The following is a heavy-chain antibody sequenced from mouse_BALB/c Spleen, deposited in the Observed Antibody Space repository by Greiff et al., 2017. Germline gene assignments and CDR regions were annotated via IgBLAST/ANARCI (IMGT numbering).Heavy chain of an antibody. CDR3: ARSGSSSYYYAMDY. CDR1: GYTFTDYA. D-gene: IGHD1-1*01. CDR2: ISTYSGNT. Sequence: VMLVESGPELVRPGVSVKISCKGSGYTFTDYAMHWVKQSHAKSLEWIGVISTYSGNTNYNQKFKGKATMTVDKSSSTAYMELARLTSEDSAIYYCARSGSSSYYYAMDYWGQGTSVTVSS. V-gene: IGHV1-67*01. J-gene: IGHJ4*01.